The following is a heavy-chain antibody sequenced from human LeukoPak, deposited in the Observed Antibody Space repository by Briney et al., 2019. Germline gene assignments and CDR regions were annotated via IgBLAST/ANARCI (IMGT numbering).Heavy chain of an antibody. CDR1: GGTFSSYA. CDR2: IIPIFGTA. J-gene: IGHJ4*02. CDR3: ARSVSGIAVAGSPHFDY. Sequence: SVKVSCKASGGTFSSYAISWVRQAPGQGLEWMGGIIPIFGTANYAQKFQGRVTITADESTSTAYMEPSSLRSEDTAVYYCARSVSGIAVAGSPHFDYWGQGTLVTVSS. D-gene: IGHD6-19*01. V-gene: IGHV1-69*01.